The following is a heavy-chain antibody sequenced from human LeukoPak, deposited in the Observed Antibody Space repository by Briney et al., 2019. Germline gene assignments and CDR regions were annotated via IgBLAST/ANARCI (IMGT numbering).Heavy chain of an antibody. CDR3: ARGGMDDYVWGSYRPPPSYYYYYMDV. Sequence: SETLSFTCTVSGGSISSYYWSWIRQPPGKGLEWIGYIYYSGSTNYNPSLKSRVTISVDTSKNQFSLKLSSVTAADTAVYYCARGGMDDYVWGSYRPPPSYYYYYMDVWGKGTTVTVSS. J-gene: IGHJ6*03. CDR2: IYYSGST. D-gene: IGHD3-16*02. V-gene: IGHV4-59*01. CDR1: GGSISSYY.